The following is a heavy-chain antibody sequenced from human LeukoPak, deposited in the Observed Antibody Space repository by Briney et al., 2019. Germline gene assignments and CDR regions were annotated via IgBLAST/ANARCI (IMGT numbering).Heavy chain of an antibody. CDR1: GYTFTSYY. J-gene: IGHJ4*02. CDR2: INPSGGST. V-gene: IGHV1-46*01. D-gene: IGHD1-26*01. Sequence: ASVKVSCKASGYTFTSYYMHWVRQAPGQGLEWMGIINPSGGSTSYAQKFQGRVTMTRDTSTSTVYMELSSLRSEDTAVYYCARSEFFNFVGATEPFDYCGQGTLVTVSS. CDR3: ARSEFFNFVGATEPFDY.